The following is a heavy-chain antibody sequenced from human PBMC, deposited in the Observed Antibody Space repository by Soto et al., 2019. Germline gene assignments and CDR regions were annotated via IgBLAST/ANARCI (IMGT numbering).Heavy chain of an antibody. D-gene: IGHD3-22*01. CDR1: GYSFTTYG. CDR2: VSPYNGKT. Sequence: ASVKVSCKASGYSFTTYGIFWVRQAPGQGLEWMGWVSPYNGKTNYAQNLQGRVSMTTDTSTTTAYMELRSLRSDDTAVYYCARPYDSSQSPRFDYWGQGTLVTVSS. V-gene: IGHV1-18*01. CDR3: ARPYDSSQSPRFDY. J-gene: IGHJ4*02.